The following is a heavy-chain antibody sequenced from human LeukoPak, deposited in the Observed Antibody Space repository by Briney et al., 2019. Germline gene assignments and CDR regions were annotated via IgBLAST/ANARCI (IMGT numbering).Heavy chain of an antibody. Sequence: GGSLRLSCAASGFTFSSYWMSWVRQAPGKGLEWVANIKQDGSEKYYVDSVKGRFTISRDNAKNTLYLQMNSLRAEDTAVYYCARGDDFWSGYYWPFDYWGQGTLVTVSS. CDR2: IKQDGSEK. J-gene: IGHJ4*02. D-gene: IGHD3-3*01. V-gene: IGHV3-7*03. CDR1: GFTFSSYW. CDR3: ARGDDFWSGYYWPFDY.